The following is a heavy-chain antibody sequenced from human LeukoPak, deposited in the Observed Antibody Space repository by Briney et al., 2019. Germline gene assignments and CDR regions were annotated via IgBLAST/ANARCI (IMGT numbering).Heavy chain of an antibody. CDR3: ARLSLRSGHKYDMDV. Sequence: SETLSLTCTVSGGSISSGGYYWSWIRQHPGKGLEWIGYIYYSGSTYYNPSLKSRVTISIDTSKNQLSLKLSSVTAADTAVYYCARLSLRSGHKYDMDVWGQGTTVTVSS. V-gene: IGHV4-61*08. J-gene: IGHJ6*02. CDR1: GGSISSGGYY. D-gene: IGHD2-15*01. CDR2: IYYSGST.